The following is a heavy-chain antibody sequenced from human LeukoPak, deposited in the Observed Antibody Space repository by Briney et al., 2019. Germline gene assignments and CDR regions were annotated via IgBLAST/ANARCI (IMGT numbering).Heavy chain of an antibody. D-gene: IGHD3/OR15-3a*01. Sequence: ASVKVSCKASGYTFTSYYMHWVRQAPGQGLEWMGVINPSGGSTSYAQTFQGRVTITRDTSASTAYMELSSLRSEDTAVYYCARDAKGLGGYFDYWGQGTLVTVSS. CDR2: INPSGGST. CDR3: ARDAKGLGGYFDY. CDR1: GYTFTSYY. J-gene: IGHJ4*02. V-gene: IGHV1-46*01.